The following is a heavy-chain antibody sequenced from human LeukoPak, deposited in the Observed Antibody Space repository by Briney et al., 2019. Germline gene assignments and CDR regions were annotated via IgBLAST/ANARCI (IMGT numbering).Heavy chain of an antibody. CDR2: IYPGDSDA. Sequence: GESLKISCRGSGYTFTSYWIAWVRQMPGKGLEWMGIIYPGDSDARYSPSFQGQVTISADKSISTAYLQWSSLKASDTAMYYCARRRDLYSGSYYPFDYWGQGTLVTVSS. CDR1: GYTFTSYW. V-gene: IGHV5-51*01. J-gene: IGHJ4*02. CDR3: ARRRDLYSGSYYPFDY. D-gene: IGHD1-26*01.